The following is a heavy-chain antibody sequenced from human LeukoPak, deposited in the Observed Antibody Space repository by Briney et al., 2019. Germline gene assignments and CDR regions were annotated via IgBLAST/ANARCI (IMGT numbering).Heavy chain of an antibody. J-gene: IGHJ4*02. CDR2: ISAYNGNT. Sequence: GASVKVSCKASGYTFTSYGISWVRQAPGQGLEWMGWISAYNGNTNFAQKLQGRVTMTTDTSTSTAYMELRSLRSDDTAVYYCARALGYSDRFSNSGWGQGTLVTVSS. CDR3: ARALGYSDRFSNSG. V-gene: IGHV1-18*01. D-gene: IGHD6-13*01. CDR1: GYTFTSYG.